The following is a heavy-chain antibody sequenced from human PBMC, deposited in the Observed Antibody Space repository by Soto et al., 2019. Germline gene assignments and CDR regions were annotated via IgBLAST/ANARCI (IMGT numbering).Heavy chain of an antibody. CDR3: AKAVTLVRGINPYSYGLDV. D-gene: IGHD3-10*01. CDR2: ISGGGGST. V-gene: IGHV3-23*01. Sequence: GGSLRLSCAVSGFPSSSYVMTWVRQAPGKGLEWVSVISGGGGSTNYAESVKGRFTISRDNSENTLYLQMNSLRAEDTAVYYCAKAVTLVRGINPYSYGLDVWGQGTTVTVSS. J-gene: IGHJ6*02. CDR1: GFPSSSYV.